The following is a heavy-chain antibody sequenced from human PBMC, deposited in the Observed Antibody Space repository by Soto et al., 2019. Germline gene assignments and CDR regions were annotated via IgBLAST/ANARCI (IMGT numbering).Heavy chain of an antibody. CDR2: ISSSSSTI. Sequence: GGSLRLSCAASGFTFSSYSMNWVRQAPGKGLEWVSYISSSSSTIYYADSVKGRFTISRDNAKNSLYLQMNSLRDEDTAVYYCARDAESYDILTGGFGRFDPWGQGTLVTVSS. CDR3: ARDAESYDILTGGFGRFDP. J-gene: IGHJ5*02. CDR1: GFTFSSYS. V-gene: IGHV3-48*02. D-gene: IGHD3-9*01.